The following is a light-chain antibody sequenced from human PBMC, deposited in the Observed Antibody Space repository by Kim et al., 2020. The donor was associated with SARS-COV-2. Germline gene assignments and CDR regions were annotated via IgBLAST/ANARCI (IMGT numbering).Light chain of an antibody. CDR1: QTIASTY. J-gene: IGKJ2*01. CDR2: GAS. Sequence: PGDRATLSCWASQTIASTYLAWYQQKPGQAPRLLIDGASNRAADIPDRFSGSGSGTDFTLTISRLEPEDSAVYYCQQFGNSPYTFGQGTKLEI. CDR3: QQFGNSPYT. V-gene: IGKV3-20*01.